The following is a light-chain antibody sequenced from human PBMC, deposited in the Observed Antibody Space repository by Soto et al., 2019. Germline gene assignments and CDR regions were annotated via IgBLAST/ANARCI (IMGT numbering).Light chain of an antibody. J-gene: IGKJ1*01. CDR2: KAS. V-gene: IGKV1-5*03. CDR1: QSIGYW. CDR3: QHYNPNSRT. Sequence: DIQMTQSPSTLSAFVGDRVTITCRASQSIGYWLAWYQQKPGKAPKLLIYKASSLETGVPSKFSGSGSGTEFTLTISSLQPDDFATYYCQHYNPNSRTFGQGTKVDIK.